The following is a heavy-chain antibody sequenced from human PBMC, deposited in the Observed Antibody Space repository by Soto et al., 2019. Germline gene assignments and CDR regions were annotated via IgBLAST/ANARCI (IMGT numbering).Heavy chain of an antibody. V-gene: IGHV3-7*03. D-gene: IGHD3-22*01. CDR3: ARVGSYYDSSGYFSTFDY. J-gene: IGHJ4*02. CDR1: GFTFSSYW. Sequence: GGSLRLSCAASGFTFSSYWMSWVRQAPGKGLAWVANIKQDGSEKYYVDSVKGRFTISRDNAKNSLYLQMNSLRAEDTAVYYCARVGSYYDSSGYFSTFDYWGQGTLVTVSS. CDR2: IKQDGSEK.